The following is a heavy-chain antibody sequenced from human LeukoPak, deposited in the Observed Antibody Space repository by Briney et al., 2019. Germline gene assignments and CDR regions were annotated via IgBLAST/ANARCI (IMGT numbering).Heavy chain of an antibody. CDR2: IYNDGDT. CDR1: GGPITTGAYY. Sequence: SETLSLTCSDSGGPITTGAYYWVWVRQSPGKGLEWIGSIYNDGDTYYNPSFESRVTIAIKTSKNQFSLRMTSVTAAATGVYYCTWRGFRIPLHALDVWGQGTRVAV. J-gene: IGHJ3*01. V-gene: IGHV4-39*01. CDR3: TWRGFRIPLHALDV. D-gene: IGHD2-15*01.